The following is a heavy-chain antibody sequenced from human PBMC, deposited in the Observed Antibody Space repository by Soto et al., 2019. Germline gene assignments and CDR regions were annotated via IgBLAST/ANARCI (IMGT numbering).Heavy chain of an antibody. J-gene: IGHJ2*01. Sequence: QVQLVQSGAEEKKPGASVKVFCKASGYTFTSYGFSWVRQAPGQGLEWMGWISPYNGDTAYAQNLQGRVTMTTDTSTSTAYMELRSLRSDDTAVYYCARDQRVSLTAIRAFDLWGCGTLVTVSS. CDR2: ISPYNGDT. D-gene: IGHD2-21*02. V-gene: IGHV1-18*01. CDR1: GYTFTSYG. CDR3: ARDQRVSLTAIRAFDL.